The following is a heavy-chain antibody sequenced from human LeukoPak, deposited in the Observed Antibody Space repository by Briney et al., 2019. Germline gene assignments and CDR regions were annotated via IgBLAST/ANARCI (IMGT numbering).Heavy chain of an antibody. CDR1: GFTVSTNS. CDR2: LYNGGTP. J-gene: IGHJ3*02. D-gene: IGHD5-24*01. V-gene: IGHV3-53*01. CDR3: AGRFRGGFNADAFEM. Sequence: GGSLRLSCAASGFTVSTNSLSWFRQAPGKGLEWVSVLYNGGTPHYADSVKGRFAISSDNSKNTVYLQMNSLRAEDTAVYYCAGRFRGGFNADAFEMWGQGTTVTVSS.